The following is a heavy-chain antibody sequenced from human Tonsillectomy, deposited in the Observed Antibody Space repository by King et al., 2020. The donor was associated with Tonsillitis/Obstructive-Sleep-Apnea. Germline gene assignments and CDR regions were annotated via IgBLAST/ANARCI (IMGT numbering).Heavy chain of an antibody. D-gene: IGHD1-1*01. V-gene: IGHV4-39*01. J-gene: IGHJ5*02. CDR3: AGGAFRDTTPWFDP. Sequence: QLQESGPGLVKPSETLSLTCAVSGGSISSGSYYWGWIRQPPGKGLEWIGSLYYSGSTNYNPSLKSRVTISVDTSKNQLSLNLSSVTAADTAVYYCAGGAFRDTTPWFDPWGQGTLVTVSS. CDR1: GGSISSGSYY. CDR2: LYYSGST.